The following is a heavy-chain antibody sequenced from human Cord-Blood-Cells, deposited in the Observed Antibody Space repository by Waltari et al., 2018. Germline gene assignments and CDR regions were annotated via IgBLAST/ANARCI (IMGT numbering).Heavy chain of an antibody. CDR2: CDGGGLT. Sequence: EVQLVESGGGLVQPGGCLRLSCAASGFTVSSYWRSWVRQAPGTGLEWIVVCDGGGLTYYADSVKGRFTISRYNSKNTLYLQINSLRAEDTAVYYCARPSLYWGQGTLVTVSS. J-gene: IGHJ4*02. V-gene: IGHV3-66*01. CDR1: GFTVSSYW. CDR3: ARPSLY.